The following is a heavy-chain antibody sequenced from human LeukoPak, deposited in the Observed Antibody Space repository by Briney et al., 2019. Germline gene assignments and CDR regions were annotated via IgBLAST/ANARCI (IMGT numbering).Heavy chain of an antibody. Sequence: ASVKVSCKASGYTFTSYYMHWVRQAPGQGLEWMGIINPSGGSTSYAQKFQGRVTMTRDTSTSTVYMELSSLRSEDTAVYYCARDRAAEDVDTSLDYWGQGTLVTVSS. D-gene: IGHD6-13*01. J-gene: IGHJ4*02. CDR3: ARDRAAEDVDTSLDY. CDR1: GYTFTSYY. CDR2: INPSGGST. V-gene: IGHV1-46*01.